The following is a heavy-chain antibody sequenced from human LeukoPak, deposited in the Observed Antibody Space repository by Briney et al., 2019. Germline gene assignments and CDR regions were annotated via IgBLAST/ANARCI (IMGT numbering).Heavy chain of an antibody. CDR1: GFTFSNAW. V-gene: IGHV4-34*01. CDR3: ARHVNSNRSQWLALNYYYYYYGMDV. Sequence: GSLRLSCAASGFTFSNAWMTWVRQAPGKGLEWIGEINHSGSTNYNPSLKSRVTISVDTSKNQFSLKLSSVTAADTAVYYCARHVNSNRSQWLALNYYYYYYGMDVWGQGTTVTVSS. J-gene: IGHJ6*02. D-gene: IGHD6-19*01. CDR2: INHSGST.